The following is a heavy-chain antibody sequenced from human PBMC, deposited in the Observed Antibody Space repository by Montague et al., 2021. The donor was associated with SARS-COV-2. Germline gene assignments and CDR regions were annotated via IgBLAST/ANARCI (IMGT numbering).Heavy chain of an antibody. CDR2: ISYAGRT. CDR1: GGSISSPDYY. Sequence: SETLSLTCTVSGGSISSPDYYWGWIRQSPGKGLGWIGSISYAGRTYYNPSLRSRVSLSMDTSKNHFSLSLNSVTAADTAVYFCARQLPPYCSTNKCYPYYFDVWGQGALVTVSS. J-gene: IGHJ4*02. V-gene: IGHV4-39*01. D-gene: IGHD2-2*01. CDR3: ARQLPPYCSTNKCYPYYFDV.